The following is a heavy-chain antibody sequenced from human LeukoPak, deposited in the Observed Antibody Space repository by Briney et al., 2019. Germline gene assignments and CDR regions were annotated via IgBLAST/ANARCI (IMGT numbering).Heavy chain of an antibody. CDR1: GGPFSGYY. V-gene: IGHV4-34*01. CDR3: ASSLIVGAPIDY. CDR2: INHSGST. D-gene: IGHD1-26*01. Sequence: SETLSLTCAVYGGPFSGYYWSWIRQPPGKGLEWIGEINHSGSTNYNPSLKSRVTISVDTSKNQFSLKLSSVTAADTAVYYCASSLIVGAPIDYWGQGTLVTVSS. J-gene: IGHJ4*02.